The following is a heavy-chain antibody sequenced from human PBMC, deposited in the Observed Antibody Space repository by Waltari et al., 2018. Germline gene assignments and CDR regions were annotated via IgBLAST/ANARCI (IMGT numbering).Heavy chain of an antibody. J-gene: IGHJ6*03. CDR1: GYTFTSYA. Sequence: QVQLVQSGAEVKKPGASVKVSCKASGYTFTSYAMHWVRQAPGQRLEWMGWINAGNGNTKYSQKFQGRVTITRDTSASTAYMELSSLRSEDTAVYYCARDGCSSTSCHHYYYYMDVWGKGTTVTVSS. V-gene: IGHV1-3*01. D-gene: IGHD2-2*01. CDR3: ARDGCSSTSCHHYYYYMDV. CDR2: INAGNGNT.